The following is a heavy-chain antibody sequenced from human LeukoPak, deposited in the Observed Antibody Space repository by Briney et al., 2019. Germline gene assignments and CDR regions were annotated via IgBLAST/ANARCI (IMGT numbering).Heavy chain of an antibody. CDR1: GYSISSGYY. J-gene: IGHJ4*02. D-gene: IGHD1-14*01. CDR2: IYHSGST. Sequence: SETLSLTCTVSGYSISSGYYWGWIRQPPGKGLEWIGSIYHSGSTYYNPSLKSRVIISVDTSKNQFSLKLSSVTAADTAVYYCARALTLYYFDYWGQGTLVTVSP. V-gene: IGHV4-38-2*02. CDR3: ARALTLYYFDY.